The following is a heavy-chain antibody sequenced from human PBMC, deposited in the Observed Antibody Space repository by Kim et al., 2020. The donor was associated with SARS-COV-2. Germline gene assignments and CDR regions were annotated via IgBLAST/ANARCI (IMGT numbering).Heavy chain of an antibody. V-gene: IGHV7-4-1*02. J-gene: IGHJ4*02. CDR3: ARVRSSSWYRKIASPDY. D-gene: IGHD6-13*01. Sequence: ASVKVSCKASGYTFTSYAMNWVRQAPGQGLEWMGWINTNTGNPTYAQGFTGRFVFSLDTSVSTAYLQISSLKAEDTAVYYCARVRSSSWYRKIASPDYWGQGTLVTVSS. CDR2: INTNTGNP. CDR1: GYTFTSYA.